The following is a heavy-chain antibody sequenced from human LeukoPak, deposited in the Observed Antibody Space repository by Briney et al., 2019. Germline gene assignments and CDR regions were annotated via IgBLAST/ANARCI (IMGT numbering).Heavy chain of an antibody. Sequence: GGSLRLSCAASGFTFSSYSMNWVRQAPGKGLEWVSYISSSSSTIYYADSVKGRFTISRDNAKNSLYLQMNSLRAEDTAVYYCAREGFGPYYYYYGMDVWGQGTTVTVSS. CDR2: ISSSSSTI. J-gene: IGHJ6*02. CDR1: GFTFSSYS. D-gene: IGHD3-10*01. V-gene: IGHV3-48*04. CDR3: AREGFGPYYYYYGMDV.